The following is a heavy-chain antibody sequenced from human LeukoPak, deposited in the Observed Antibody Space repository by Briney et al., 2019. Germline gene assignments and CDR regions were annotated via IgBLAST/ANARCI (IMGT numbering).Heavy chain of an antibody. J-gene: IGHJ5*02. Sequence: SETLSLTCTVSGGSVSSGSYYWSWIRQPPGKGLEWIVYIYYSGSTNYNPSLKSRVTMSLDTSKKQFSLKLSSVTAADTAVYYCARDFLSDFWSGYYRNHWFDPWGQGTLVTVSS. V-gene: IGHV4-61*01. CDR2: IYYSGST. CDR3: ARDFLSDFWSGYYRNHWFDP. D-gene: IGHD3-3*01. CDR1: GGSVSSGSYY.